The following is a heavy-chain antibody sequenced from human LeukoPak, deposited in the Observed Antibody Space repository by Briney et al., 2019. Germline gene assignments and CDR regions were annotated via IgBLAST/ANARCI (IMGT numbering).Heavy chain of an antibody. CDR2: ISSSGGTP. CDR1: GFTFSSFA. J-gene: IGHJ4*02. CDR3: ARRGNVYSCAIASQTPYYFDY. D-gene: IGHD2-2*02. Sequence: GGSLRLSCAASGFTFSSFAMSWVRQAPGKGLECVSAISSSGGTPYYADSVKGRFTISKDNSKNTLYLQMNSLRAEETAVYECARRGNVYSCAIASQTPYYFDYWGQGTLVTVSS. V-gene: IGHV3-23*01.